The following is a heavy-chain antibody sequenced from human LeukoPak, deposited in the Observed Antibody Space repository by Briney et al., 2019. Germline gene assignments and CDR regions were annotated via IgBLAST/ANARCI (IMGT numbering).Heavy chain of an antibody. D-gene: IGHD5-24*01. V-gene: IGHV4-31*03. J-gene: IGHJ3*02. CDR1: GGSISSGGYY. CDR2: IYYSGST. CDR3: AREAGYNSETDAFDI. Sequence: PSETLSLTCTVPGGSISSGGYYWSWIRQHPGKGLEWIGYIYYSGSTYYNPSLKSRVTISVDTSKNQFSLKLSSVTAADTAVYYCAREAGYNSETDAFDIWGQGTMVTVSS.